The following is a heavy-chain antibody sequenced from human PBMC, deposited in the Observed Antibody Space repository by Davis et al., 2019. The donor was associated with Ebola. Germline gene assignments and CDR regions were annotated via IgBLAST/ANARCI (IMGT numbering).Heavy chain of an antibody. V-gene: IGHV3-15*01. D-gene: IGHD4-23*01. CDR2: IKSKTDGGTT. J-gene: IGHJ6*04. Sequence: GESLKISCAASGFTFSNAWMSWVRQAPGKGLEWVGRIKSKTDGGTTDYAAPVKGRFTISRDDSKNTLYLQMNSLKTEDTAVYYCTTDDYGGTGLNYYYGMDGWGKGTTVTVSS. CDR3: TTDDYGGTGLNYYYGMDG. CDR1: GFTFSNAW.